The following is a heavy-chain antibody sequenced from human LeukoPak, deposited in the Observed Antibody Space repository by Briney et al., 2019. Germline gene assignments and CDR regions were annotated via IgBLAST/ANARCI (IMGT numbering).Heavy chain of an antibody. CDR1: GYTFTSYY. V-gene: IGHV1-46*01. CDR3: ARPRIANDAFDI. CDR2: INPTGGST. D-gene: IGHD6-13*01. Sequence: ASVKVSCKASGYTFTSYYMHWVRQPPGQGLEWMGIINPTGGSTDYAQKFQGRVTMTRDTSTSTVYMELSSLRSEDTAVYYCARPRIANDAFDIWGQGTMVTVSS. J-gene: IGHJ3*02.